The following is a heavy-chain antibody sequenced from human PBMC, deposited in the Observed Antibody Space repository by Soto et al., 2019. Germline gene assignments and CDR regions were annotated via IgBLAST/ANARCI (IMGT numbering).Heavy chain of an antibody. V-gene: IGHV1-2*02. J-gene: IGHJ5*02. CDR2: INPNSGGT. Sequence: GASVKVSCKASGYTFTGYYMHWVRQAPGQGLEWMGWINPNSGGTNYAQKFQGRVTMTRDTSISTAYMELSRLRSDDTAVYYCARADYDFWSGNWFDPWRQGTLVTVSS. CDR1: GYTFTGYY. CDR3: ARADYDFWSGNWFDP. D-gene: IGHD3-3*01.